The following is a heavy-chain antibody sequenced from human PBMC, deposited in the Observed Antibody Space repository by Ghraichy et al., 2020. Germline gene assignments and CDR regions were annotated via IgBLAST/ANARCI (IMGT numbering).Heavy chain of an antibody. CDR3: ARGRKTFLGRDAFDI. V-gene: IGHV4-61*02. Sequence: SETLSLTCTVSGGSISSGSYYWSWIRQPAGKGLEWIGRIYTSGSTNYNPSLKSRVTMSVDTSKNQFSLKLSSVTAADTAVYYCARGRKTFLGRDAFDIWGQGTMVTVSS. D-gene: IGHD3-16*01. CDR2: IYTSGST. J-gene: IGHJ3*02. CDR1: GGSISSGSYY.